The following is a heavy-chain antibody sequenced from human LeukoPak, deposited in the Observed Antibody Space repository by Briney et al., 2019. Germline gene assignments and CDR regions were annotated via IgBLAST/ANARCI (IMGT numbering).Heavy chain of an antibody. Sequence: SSVKLSFVASGFPLPEYLILWVRQPRCKGLAWVGGIDRENGQRVYAQKFQGRLTMTEDTAADTVYMDLSSLRSDDTAVYYCATKNLFHLWGQGTLVTVSS. CDR3: ATKNLFHL. D-gene: IGHD1-14*01. CDR2: IDRENGQR. J-gene: IGHJ4*02. V-gene: IGHV1-24*01. CDR1: GFPLPEYL.